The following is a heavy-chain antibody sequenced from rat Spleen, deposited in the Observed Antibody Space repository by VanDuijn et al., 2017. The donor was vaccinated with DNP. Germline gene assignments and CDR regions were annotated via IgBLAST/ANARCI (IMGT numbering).Heavy chain of an antibody. CDR2: VSGGGIT. J-gene: IGHJ2*01. V-gene: IGHV2-6*01. CDR3: ARSDYSYDGFYYGYFDY. Sequence: QVQLKESGPGLVQPSRTLSLSCTVSGFSLSRYAVAWVRQPPGKGLEWIAAVSGGGITYYNSALRSRLSISMDTSKITVFLRMNSLQTEDTARYFCARSDYSYDGFYYGYFDYWGQGVMVTVSS. CDR1: GFSLSRYA. D-gene: IGHD1-12*02.